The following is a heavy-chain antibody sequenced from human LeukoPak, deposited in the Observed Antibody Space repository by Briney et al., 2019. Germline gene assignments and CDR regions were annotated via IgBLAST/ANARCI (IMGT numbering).Heavy chain of an antibody. CDR1: GFTFSSYG. D-gene: IGHD1-26*01. V-gene: IGHV3-30*18. CDR2: ISYDGSNK. Sequence: PGGSPRLSCAASGFTFSSYGMHWVRQAPGKGLEWVAVISYDGSNKYYADSVKGRFTISRDNSKNTLYLQMNSLRAEDTAVYYCAKDRGYFDYWGQGTLVTVSS. J-gene: IGHJ4*02. CDR3: AKDRGYFDY.